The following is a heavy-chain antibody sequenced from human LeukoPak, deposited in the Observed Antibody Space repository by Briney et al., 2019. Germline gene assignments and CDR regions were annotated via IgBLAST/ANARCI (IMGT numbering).Heavy chain of an antibody. D-gene: IGHD2-15*01. V-gene: IGHV4-59*01. CDR2: IYYSGST. CDR1: GGFLSSYY. Sequence: PSETLSLTCTVSGGFLSSYYWSWIRQPPGKGLEWIGYIYYSGSTNYNPSLKSRVTISVDTSKNQFSLKLSSVTAADTAVYCCAREEKMTPNGFDPWGQGTLVTVSS. J-gene: IGHJ5*02. CDR3: AREEKMTPNGFDP.